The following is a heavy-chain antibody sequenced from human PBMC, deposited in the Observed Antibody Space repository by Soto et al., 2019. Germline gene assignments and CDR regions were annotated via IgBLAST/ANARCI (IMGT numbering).Heavy chain of an antibody. Sequence: QVQLVQSGAEVKKPGASVKVSCRISGHTLTELSVHWVRQAPGKGLEWMGGFDPEDGEIIHAQKFQGRVTMTEDTSANSDYMEVRSLTSEYTAVYYGVAGGPRWLQSHFEYWGQGTLVTVSS. CDR2: FDPEDGEI. CDR1: GHTLTELS. D-gene: IGHD5-12*01. J-gene: IGHJ4*02. CDR3: VAGGPRWLQSHFEY. V-gene: IGHV1-24*01.